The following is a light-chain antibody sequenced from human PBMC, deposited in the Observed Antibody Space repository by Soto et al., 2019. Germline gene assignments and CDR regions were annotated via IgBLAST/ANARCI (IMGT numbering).Light chain of an antibody. CDR2: QDS. CDR1: KLGDKY. V-gene: IGLV3-1*01. Sequence: SYELTQPPSVSVSPGQTASITCSGDKLGDKYACWYQQKPGQSPVLVIYQDSKRPSGIPERFSGSNSGNTATLTISGTQAIDAADYYCQAWDSSPEVFGGGTKLTVL. J-gene: IGLJ3*02. CDR3: QAWDSSPEV.